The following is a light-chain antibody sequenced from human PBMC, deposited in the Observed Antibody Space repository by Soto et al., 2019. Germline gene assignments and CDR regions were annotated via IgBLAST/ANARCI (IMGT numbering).Light chain of an antibody. CDR1: QSLSIS. V-gene: IGKV1-39*01. J-gene: IGKJ1*01. CDR3: QQDYSAPRT. Sequence: DIQMTQSPSSLSASVGDRVTITCRASQSLSISLNWYQQRPCKAPKLLIYGVSTLQAGVPSRFSGSGSGTDFTLTINNLQTEDFATYYWQQDYSAPRTFGQGTKVEIK. CDR2: GVS.